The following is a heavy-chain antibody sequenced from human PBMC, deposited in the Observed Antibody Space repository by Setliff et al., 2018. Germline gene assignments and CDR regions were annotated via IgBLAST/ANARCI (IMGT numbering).Heavy chain of an antibody. V-gene: IGHV4-59*01. CDR3: ARGLHDTSDDYYVGAFDM. J-gene: IGHJ3*02. Sequence: PSETLSLTCIVSGGSISPYYWSWIRQPPGKGLEWIGYIYHSGYTSYNPSLKSRVTLSVDTSKNKLSLRLTSVTAADTALYYCARGLHDTSDDYYVGAFDMWGLGTKVTVSS. CDR1: GGSISPYY. CDR2: IYHSGYT. D-gene: IGHD3-22*01.